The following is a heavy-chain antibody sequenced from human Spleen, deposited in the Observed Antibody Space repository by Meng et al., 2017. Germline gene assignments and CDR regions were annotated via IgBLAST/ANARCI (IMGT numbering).Heavy chain of an antibody. CDR1: GFSLTTTGVR. CDR2: IDWDDDK. D-gene: IGHD6-19*01. J-gene: IGHJ4*02. CDR3: ARGTTGWYSALDS. Sequence: SGPTLVKPTQTLTLTCTFSGFSLTTTGVRVSWIRQPPGKALEWLARIDWDDDKFHNTSLEARLTISKDTSKNQVVLTMTNMNPEDTATYYCARGTTGWYSALDSWGQGTLVTVSS. V-gene: IGHV2-70*04.